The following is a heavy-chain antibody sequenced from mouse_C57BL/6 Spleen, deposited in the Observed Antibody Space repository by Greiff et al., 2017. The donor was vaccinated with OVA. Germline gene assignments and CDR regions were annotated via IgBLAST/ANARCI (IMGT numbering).Heavy chain of an antibody. CDR1: GYSITSGYY. CDR3: ARGEAVVPYYAMDY. V-gene: IGHV3-6*01. J-gene: IGHJ4*01. D-gene: IGHD1-1*01. Sequence: VQLKESGPGLVKPSQSLSLTCSVTGYSITSGYYWNWIRQFPGNKLEWMGYISYDGSNKYNPSLKNRISITRDTSKNQFFLTLNSVTTEDTATYYCARGEAVVPYYAMDYWGQGTSVTVSS. CDR2: ISYDGSN.